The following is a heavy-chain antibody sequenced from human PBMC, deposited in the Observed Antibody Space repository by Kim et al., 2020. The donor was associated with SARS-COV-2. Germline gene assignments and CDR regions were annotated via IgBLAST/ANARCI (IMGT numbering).Heavy chain of an antibody. Sequence: TDTATPVKGRVTISRNDSKNTLYLQMNSLKTEDTAVYYCTTGSPTLAHDYWGQGTLVTVSS. CDR3: TTGSPTLAHDY. J-gene: IGHJ4*02. CDR2: T. D-gene: IGHD3-3*02. V-gene: IGHV3-15*01.